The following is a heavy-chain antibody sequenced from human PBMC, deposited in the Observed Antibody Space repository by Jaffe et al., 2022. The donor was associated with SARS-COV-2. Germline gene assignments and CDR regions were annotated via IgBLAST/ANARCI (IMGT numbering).Heavy chain of an antibody. CDR3: ARHSYSEGDGYKALDY. CDR1: GYSFTSYW. CDR2: IYPGDSDT. V-gene: IGHV5-51*01. J-gene: IGHJ4*02. Sequence: EVQLVQSGAEVKKPGESLKISCKGSGYSFTSYWIGWVRQMPGKGLEWMGIIYPGDSDTRYSPSFQGQVTISADKSISTAYLQWSSLKASDTAMYYCARHSYSEGDGYKALDYWGQGTLVTVSS. D-gene: IGHD5-12*01.